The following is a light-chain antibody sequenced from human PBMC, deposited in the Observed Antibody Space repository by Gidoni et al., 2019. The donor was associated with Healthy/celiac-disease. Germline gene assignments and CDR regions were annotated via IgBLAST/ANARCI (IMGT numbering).Light chain of an antibody. Sequence: DIQMTQSPSTLSASVADRATITCRASQSISSWLAWYQQKPGKAPKLLIYKASSLESGVPSRFSGSGSGTEFTLTISSLQPDDFATYYCQQYNSYSPSWTFGQGTKVEIK. CDR2: KAS. J-gene: IGKJ1*01. V-gene: IGKV1-5*03. CDR1: QSISSW. CDR3: QQYNSYSPSWT.